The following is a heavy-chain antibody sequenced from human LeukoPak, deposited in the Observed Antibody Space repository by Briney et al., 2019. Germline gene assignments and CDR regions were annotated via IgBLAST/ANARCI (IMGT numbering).Heavy chain of an antibody. CDR3: ARTSWGIDY. Sequence: SETLSLACAVYGGSFRGYYWSWIRQPPGKGLDWIGEINHNGSTNYNPSLKSRVTISVDTSNNQFSLKLSSVTAADTAVYDCARTSWGIDYWGQGTLVTVSS. CDR1: GGSFRGYY. V-gene: IGHV4-34*01. J-gene: IGHJ4*02. CDR2: INHNGST. D-gene: IGHD7-27*01.